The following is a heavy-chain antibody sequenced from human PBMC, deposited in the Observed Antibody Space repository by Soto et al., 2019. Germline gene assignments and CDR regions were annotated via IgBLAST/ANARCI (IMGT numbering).Heavy chain of an antibody. J-gene: IGHJ6*02. CDR1: GYTFTSYG. CDR2: ISAYNGNT. V-gene: IGHV1-18*01. CDR3: ARELGSSSLYYYYYGMDV. Sequence: GASVKVSCKASGYTFTSYGISCVRQAPGQGLEWMGWISAYNGNTNYAQKLQGRVTMTTDTSTSTAYMELRSLRSDDTAVYYCARELGSSSLYYYYYGMDVWGQGTTVTVSS. D-gene: IGHD6-6*01.